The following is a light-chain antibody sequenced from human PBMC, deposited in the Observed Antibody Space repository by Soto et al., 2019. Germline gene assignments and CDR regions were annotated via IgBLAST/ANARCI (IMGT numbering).Light chain of an antibody. J-gene: IGKJ2*01. Sequence: EIVLTQSPGTLSLSPGERATLSCRASQSVSSSYLAWYQQKPGQAPRLLIYGASSRATGIPDRFSGSGSGTDFTLTISRLEPVDFAVYYCQQYGSSPYTFGQGTQLEVK. CDR3: QQYGSSPYT. CDR1: QSVSSSY. V-gene: IGKV3-20*01. CDR2: GAS.